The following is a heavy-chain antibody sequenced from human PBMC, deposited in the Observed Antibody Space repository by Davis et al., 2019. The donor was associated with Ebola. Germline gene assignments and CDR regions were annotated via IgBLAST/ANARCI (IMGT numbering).Heavy chain of an antibody. V-gene: IGHV3-30-3*01. J-gene: IGHJ6*02. CDR2: VSYDGSED. Sequence: PGGSLRLSRAASGFTFSSYAMHWVRQAPGKGPEWVAVVSYDGSEDYYAESVKGRITISRDNSKKMVFLQVESLRNGDSGVYYCARDRALWFGGPDVWGQGTTVTVSS. CDR1: GFTFSSYA. D-gene: IGHD3-10*01. CDR3: ARDRALWFGGPDV.